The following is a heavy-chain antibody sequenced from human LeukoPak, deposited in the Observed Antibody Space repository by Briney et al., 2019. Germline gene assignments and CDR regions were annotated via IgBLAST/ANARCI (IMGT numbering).Heavy chain of an antibody. CDR1: GGSISSYY. D-gene: IGHD6-19*01. J-gene: IGHJ5*02. CDR3: AKGAGPPWFDP. V-gene: IGHV4-4*07. Sequence: PSETLSLTCTVSGGSISSYYWSWIRQPAGKGLEWIGRIHTSGSTNYNPSLKSRVTMSGDTSKNQFSLKLSSVTAADTAVYYCAKGAGPPWFDPWGQGTLVTVSS. CDR2: IHTSGST.